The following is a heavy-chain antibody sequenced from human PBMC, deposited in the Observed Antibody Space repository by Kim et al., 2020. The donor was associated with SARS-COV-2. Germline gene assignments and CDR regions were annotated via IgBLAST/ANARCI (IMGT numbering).Heavy chain of an antibody. J-gene: IGHJ1*01. V-gene: IGHV4-4*07. Sequence: SLKSRVTMSVDTSQNQFSLKLSSVTAADTAVYYCAGEDTLRFLEWGYFQHWGQGTLVTVSS. D-gene: IGHD3-3*01. CDR3: AGEDTLRFLEWGYFQH.